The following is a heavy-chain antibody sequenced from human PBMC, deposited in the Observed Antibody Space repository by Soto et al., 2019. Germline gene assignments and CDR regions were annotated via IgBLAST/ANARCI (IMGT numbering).Heavy chain of an antibody. CDR2: IFFSGNT. CDR1: GGSILNGGHY. V-gene: IGHV4-31*03. D-gene: IGHD4-17*01. CDR3: ARDNYGGMLEF. J-gene: IGHJ4*02. Sequence: PSETLSLTCTVSGGSILNGGHYWTWIRQHPGKGLEWIGRIFFSGNTHYNPALKSRLTFSLDTAKNQFSLKLTSVTAADTAIYYCARDNYGGMLEFWGPGTLVTVS.